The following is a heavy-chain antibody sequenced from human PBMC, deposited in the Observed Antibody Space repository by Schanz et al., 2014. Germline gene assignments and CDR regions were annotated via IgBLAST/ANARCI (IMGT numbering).Heavy chain of an antibody. Sequence: EVQLVESGGGLVQPGGSLRFSCAASGFTFSSYAMSWVRQAPGKGLEWVSAISGSGGSTYYADSVKGRFTISRDNSKNTLYLQMNSLRAEDTAVYYCRLWFGEVYYGMDVWGQGTTVTVSS. J-gene: IGHJ6*02. CDR1: GFTFSSYA. D-gene: IGHD3-10*01. CDR3: RLWFGEVYYGMDV. V-gene: IGHV3-23*04. CDR2: ISGSGGST.